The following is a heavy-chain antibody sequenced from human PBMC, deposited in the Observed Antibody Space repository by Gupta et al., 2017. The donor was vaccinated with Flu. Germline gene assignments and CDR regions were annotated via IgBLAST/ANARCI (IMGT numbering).Heavy chain of an antibody. CDR1: GGSISSGSYY. V-gene: IGHV4-61*02. Sequence: QVQLQESGPGLVKPSQTLYLTCTVSGGSISSGSYYWSWIRQPAGKGLEWIGRIYTSGSTNYNPSLKSRVTISVETSKNQFALKLSSVTAADTAGYYCARGYSYVRHYYYGRDVWGQGTTVTVS. CDR3: ARGYSYVRHYYYGRDV. D-gene: IGHD5-18*01. J-gene: IGHJ6*02. CDR2: IYTSGST.